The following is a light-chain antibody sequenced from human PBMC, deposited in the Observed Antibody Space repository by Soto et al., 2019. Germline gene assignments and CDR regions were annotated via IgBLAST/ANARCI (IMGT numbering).Light chain of an antibody. J-gene: IGKJ4*01. Sequence: IQVTQAPSSVSAAVGDRVTITGRASQGISSWLAWYQQKPGKAPKLLIYAASSLQSGVPSRFSGSGSGTDFTLTISSLEPEDFATYYCQQDYNSPLTFGRGTTGDIK. CDR1: QGISSW. V-gene: IGKV1-12*01. CDR2: AAS. CDR3: QQDYNSPLT.